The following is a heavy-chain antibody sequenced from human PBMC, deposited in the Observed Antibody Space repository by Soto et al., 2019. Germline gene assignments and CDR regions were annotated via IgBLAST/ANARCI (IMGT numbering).Heavy chain of an antibody. CDR3: AREVGAISGHAFDI. V-gene: IGHV4-34*01. CDR2: INHSGST. D-gene: IGHD1-26*01. Sequence: QVLLQQWGAGLLKPSETLSLTCAVYGGSFSGYYWSWIRQPPGKGLEWIGEINHSGSTNYNPSLKSRVTISVDTSKNQFSLKLSSVTAADTAVYYCAREVGAISGHAFDIWGQGTMVTVSS. J-gene: IGHJ3*02. CDR1: GGSFSGYY.